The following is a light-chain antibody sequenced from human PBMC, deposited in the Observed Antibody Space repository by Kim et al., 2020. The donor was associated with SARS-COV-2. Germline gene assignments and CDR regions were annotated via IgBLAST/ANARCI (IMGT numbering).Light chain of an antibody. V-gene: IGKV3-15*01. Sequence: LSVSPGERANLSCRASQSVSSNLAWYQQKPGQAPRLLIYGASTRATGIPARFSGSGSGTEFTLTISSLQSEDFAVYYCQQYNNFYTFGQGTKLEIK. CDR3: QQYNNFYT. CDR2: GAS. J-gene: IGKJ2*01. CDR1: QSVSSN.